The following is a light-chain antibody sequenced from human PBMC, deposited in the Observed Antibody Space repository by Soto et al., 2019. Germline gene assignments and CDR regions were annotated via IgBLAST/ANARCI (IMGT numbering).Light chain of an antibody. CDR2: DDT. CDR1: NIGGKS. CDR3: QVWDSSSECVV. J-gene: IGLJ2*01. Sequence: SYELTQPPSVSVAPGQTARITCGGNNIGGKSVHWYQQKSGQAPVLVVYDDTDRPSGIPERFSGSNSGNTATLTISRVEAGDEADYYCQVWDSSSECVVFGGWTKLTVL. V-gene: IGLV3-21*02.